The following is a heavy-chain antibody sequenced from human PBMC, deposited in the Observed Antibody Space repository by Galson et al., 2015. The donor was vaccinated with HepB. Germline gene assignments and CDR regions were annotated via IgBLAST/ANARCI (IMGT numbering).Heavy chain of an antibody. V-gene: IGHV3-74*01. J-gene: IGHJ6*02. Sequence: LRLSCAASGFTFTSYWMHWVRQAPGKGLVWVSRINSDGSSTNYAGSVKGRFTISRDNAKNTLCLQMNSLRAEDTAVYYCARGYSGGMDLWGQRTTVTVSS. CDR1: GFTFTSYW. D-gene: IGHD1-26*01. CDR2: INSDGSST. CDR3: ARGYSGGMDL.